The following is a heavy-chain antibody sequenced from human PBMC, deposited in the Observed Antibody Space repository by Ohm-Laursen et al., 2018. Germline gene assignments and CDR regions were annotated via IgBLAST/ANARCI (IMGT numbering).Heavy chain of an antibody. V-gene: IGHV1-2*02. CDR3: ARDYHYDSNGGFDY. Sequence: ASVKVSCKGSGYTFTGYYIHWVRQAPGQGPEWMGWINPNNGGAIYAQKFQGRVTMTRDTSIGTAYMELSSLRYDDTALYYCARDYHYDSNGGFDYWGQGTLVTVSS. D-gene: IGHD3-22*01. CDR2: INPNNGGA. J-gene: IGHJ4*02. CDR1: GYTFTGYY.